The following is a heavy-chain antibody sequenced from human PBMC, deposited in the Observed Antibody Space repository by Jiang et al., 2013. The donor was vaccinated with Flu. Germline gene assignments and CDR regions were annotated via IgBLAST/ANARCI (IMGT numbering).Heavy chain of an antibody. Sequence: VQLLESGAEVKKPGSSVKVSCKASGGSFSSFAINWVRQAPGQGLEWMGGVNPIFGTTDYAQKFQGRVTIIADRSTSTAYMDLSSLRSEDTAVYYCARSSWGYSYGPFEYWGQGTLVTVSS. CDR2: VNPIFGTT. V-gene: IGHV1-69*06. J-gene: IGHJ4*02. D-gene: IGHD5-18*01. CDR1: GGSFSSFA. CDR3: ARSSWGYSYGPFEY.